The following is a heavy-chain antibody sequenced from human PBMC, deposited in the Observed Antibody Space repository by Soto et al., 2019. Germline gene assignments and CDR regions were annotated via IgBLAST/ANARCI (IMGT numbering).Heavy chain of an antibody. D-gene: IGHD3-22*01. V-gene: IGHV3-23*01. J-gene: IGHJ4*02. CDR2: ISGSGENT. CDR3: AKGRYNHATTGYFDY. Sequence: EVQLLESGGGLIQPRGSLRLSCAASGFSFSSYGINWVRQAPGKGLEWVSVISGSGENTYYADSVKGRFTISRDHSKNTLYLQINSLRAEDTAVYYCAKGRYNHATTGYFDYWGQGTLVTVSS. CDR1: GFSFSSYG.